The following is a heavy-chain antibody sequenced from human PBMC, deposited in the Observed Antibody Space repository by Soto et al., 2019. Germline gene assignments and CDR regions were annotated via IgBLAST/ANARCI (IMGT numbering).Heavy chain of an antibody. D-gene: IGHD3-10*01. J-gene: IGHJ1*01. CDR1: GFPLATYL. CDR2: IRSQPYGGTT. CDR3: IGSFPF. V-gene: IGHV3-49*03. Sequence: RVHRLSCTGSGFPLATYLMTWFRQAPGKGLEWVGFIRSQPYGGTTQYAASVRGRFTISRDDSKGIAYLQMNSLKSEDSGVYYCIGSFPFWGRGTLVTVSS.